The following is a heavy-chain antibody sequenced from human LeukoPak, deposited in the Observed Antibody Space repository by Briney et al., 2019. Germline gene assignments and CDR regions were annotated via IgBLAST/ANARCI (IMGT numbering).Heavy chain of an antibody. Sequence: SETLSLTCTVSGGSISNYYWSCIRQPPGKGLEWIGYIYYSGSANYNPSLKSRVTISVATPKIQFSLKLTSVTAADTAVYYCARYSGPSNWFDPWGQGTLVTVSS. V-gene: IGHV4-59*01. J-gene: IGHJ5*02. CDR2: IYYSGSA. CDR1: GGSISNYY. D-gene: IGHD1-26*01. CDR3: ARYSGPSNWFDP.